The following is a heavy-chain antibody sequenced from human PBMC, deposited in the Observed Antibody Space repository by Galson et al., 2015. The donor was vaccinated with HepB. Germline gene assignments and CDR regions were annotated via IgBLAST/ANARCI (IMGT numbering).Heavy chain of an antibody. D-gene: IGHD3-10*01. J-gene: IGHJ4*02. Sequence: SLRLSCAASGFSLSRHEMHWVRQAPGKGLVWVSCINKNRGIHYAESAVDRCTTTSDNDRNSVYLQMISRMDDDTTVYYCVRDPARGYGLEYWGQGTLVTVSS. CDR3: VRDPARGYGLEY. CDR1: GFSLSRHE. CDR2: INKNRGI. V-gene: IGHV3-48*02.